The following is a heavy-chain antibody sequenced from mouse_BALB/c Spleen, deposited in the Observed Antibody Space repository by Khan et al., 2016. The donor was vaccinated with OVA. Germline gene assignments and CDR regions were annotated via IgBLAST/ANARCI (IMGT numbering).Heavy chain of an antibody. Sequence: EVELVEPGGDLVKPGGSLKLSCAASGFTFISYGMSWVRQTPDKRLEWVATISSSGDYTYYPDNVKGRFTISRDNAKNTLYLQMTSLKSEDTAMFYCASHLTGSFAYWGQGTLVTVSA. CDR1: GFTFISYG. V-gene: IGHV5-6*01. CDR3: ASHLTGSFAY. CDR2: ISSSGDYT. D-gene: IGHD4-1*01. J-gene: IGHJ3*01.